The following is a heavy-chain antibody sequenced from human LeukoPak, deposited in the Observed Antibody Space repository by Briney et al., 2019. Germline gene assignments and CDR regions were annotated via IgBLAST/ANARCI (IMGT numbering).Heavy chain of an antibody. Sequence: SVKVSCKASGFTFTSSAMQWGRQGRGQRLEWIGWIVVGRVNTNYAQKLQERGTITSDMFTITAYMELSSLRSEDTAVYYCARFARLRRWLQSKPDAFDIWGQGTMVTVSS. CDR3: ARFARLRRWLQSKPDAFDI. J-gene: IGHJ3*02. D-gene: IGHD5-24*01. CDR2: IVVGRVNT. V-gene: IGHV1-58*02. CDR1: GFTFTSSA.